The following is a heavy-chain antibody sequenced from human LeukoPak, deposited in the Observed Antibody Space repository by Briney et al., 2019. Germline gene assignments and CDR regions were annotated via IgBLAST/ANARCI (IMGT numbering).Heavy chain of an antibody. V-gene: IGHV4-39*01. J-gene: IGHJ4*02. CDR1: GGSISSSSYY. Sequence: SETLSLTCTVSGGSISSSSYYWGWIRQPPGKGLEWIGSIYYSGSTYYNPSLKSRVTISVDTSKNQFSLKLSSVTAADTAVYYCACWGDWNYVSFDYWGQGTLVTVSS. D-gene: IGHD1-7*01. CDR3: ACWGDWNYVSFDY. CDR2: IYYSGST.